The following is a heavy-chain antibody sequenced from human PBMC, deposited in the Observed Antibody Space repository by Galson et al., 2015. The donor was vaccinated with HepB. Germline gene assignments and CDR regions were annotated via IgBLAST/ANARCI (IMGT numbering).Heavy chain of an antibody. CDR1: GLSLSISGVG. Sequence: ALVKPTQTLTLTCTLSGLSLSISGVGVGWIRQPPGEALEWLAVIYWNDEQHYSPSLQTRLTLTKDTSKNQVVLTMTNMDPVDTATYYCVHRRFSTPGWAFYIWGQGTVVTVSS. J-gene: IGHJ3*02. D-gene: IGHD2-15*01. CDR3: VHRRFSTPGWAFYI. V-gene: IGHV2-5*01. CDR2: IYWNDEQ.